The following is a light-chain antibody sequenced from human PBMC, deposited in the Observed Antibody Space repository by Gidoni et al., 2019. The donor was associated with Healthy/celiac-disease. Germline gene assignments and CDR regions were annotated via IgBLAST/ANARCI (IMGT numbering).Light chain of an antibody. J-gene: IGKJ3*01. CDR1: QGISSY. Sequence: DIQLTQSPSFLSASVGDRVTITCRASQGISSYLAWYQQKPGKAPKLLIYAASTLQSGVPSRFSGSGSGTEFTLTISSLQPEDFATYYCQQLNSGGFTFGPGTKVDIK. CDR2: AAS. CDR3: QQLNSGGFT. V-gene: IGKV1-9*01.